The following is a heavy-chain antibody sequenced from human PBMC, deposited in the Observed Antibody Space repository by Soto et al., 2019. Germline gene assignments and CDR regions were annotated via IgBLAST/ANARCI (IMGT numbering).Heavy chain of an antibody. CDR2: ISGSGGST. V-gene: IGHV3-23*01. J-gene: IGHJ4*02. D-gene: IGHD6-13*01. CDR1: GFTFSNYA. CDR3: AKDHGSSWYEIDY. Sequence: EVQLLESGGGLVQPGGSLRLSCAASGFTFSNYAVTWVRQAPGKGLEWVSTISGSGGSTYYADSVKGRFTISRDNSKNSLYMQTNSLRDQDTAVYYCAKDHGSSWYEIDYWCQGTLVTVSS.